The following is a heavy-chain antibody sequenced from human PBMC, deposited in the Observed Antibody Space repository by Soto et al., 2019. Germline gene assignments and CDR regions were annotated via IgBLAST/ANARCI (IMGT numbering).Heavy chain of an antibody. CDR1: GGSFSGYY. D-gene: IGHD3-22*01. CDR3: ARVRSGLTYKRYFDY. CDR2: INHSGST. Sequence: SETLSLTCAVYGGSFSGYYWSWIRQPPGKGLEWIGEINHSGSTNYNPSLKSRVTISVDTSKNQFSLKLSSVTAADTAVYYCARVRSGLTYKRYFDYWGQGTLVTVSS. V-gene: IGHV4-34*01. J-gene: IGHJ4*02.